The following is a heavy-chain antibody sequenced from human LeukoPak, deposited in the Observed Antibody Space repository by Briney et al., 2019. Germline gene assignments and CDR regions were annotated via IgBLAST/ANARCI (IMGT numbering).Heavy chain of an antibody. CDR2: ISDDRSNE. V-gene: IGHV3-33*05. Sequence: PGGSLRLSCAASGFPFSSYGMHWVRQAPGKGLEWVAVISDDRSNEYYADSVKGRFTISRDDSKNTLYLQMDSLRAEDTAVYYCARGYYYDSSGYYLSDAFDIWGQGTLVTVSS. CDR3: ARGYYYDSSGYYLSDAFDI. CDR1: GFPFSSYG. D-gene: IGHD3-22*01. J-gene: IGHJ3*02.